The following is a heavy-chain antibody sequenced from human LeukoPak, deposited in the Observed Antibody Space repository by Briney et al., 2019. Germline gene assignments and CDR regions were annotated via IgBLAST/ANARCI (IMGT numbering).Heavy chain of an antibody. D-gene: IGHD2-2*01. CDR3: ARAAIVVVPAAMALDAFDI. CDR1: GGSISSYY. V-gene: IGHV4-4*07. Sequence: SETLSLTCTVSGGSISSYYWSWIRQPAGKGLEWIGRIYTSGSTNYNPSLKSRVTMSVDTSKNQFSLKLSSVTAADTAVYYCARAAIVVVPAAMALDAFDIWAKGQWSPSLQ. CDR2: IYTSGST. J-gene: IGHJ3*02.